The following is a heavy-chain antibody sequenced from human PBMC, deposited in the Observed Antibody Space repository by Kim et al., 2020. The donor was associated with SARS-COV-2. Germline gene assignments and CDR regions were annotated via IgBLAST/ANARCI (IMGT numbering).Heavy chain of an antibody. CDR2: IFYSGST. D-gene: IGHD7-27*01. CDR1: GGSISNYF. CDR3: ARHGSGAAPTLDF. J-gene: IGHJ6*01. Sequence: SETLSLTCTVSGGSISNYFWSWIRQPPGKGLEWIGNIFYSGSTINNPALMSRATMSVDTSKNHFSLKLPSVSAAETAVYHFARHGSGAAPTLDFWGHGT. V-gene: IGHV4-59*08.